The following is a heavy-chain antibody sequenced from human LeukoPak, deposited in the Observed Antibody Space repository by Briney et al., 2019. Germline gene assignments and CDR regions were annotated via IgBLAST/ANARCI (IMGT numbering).Heavy chain of an antibody. J-gene: IGHJ6*03. V-gene: IGHV3-33*06. Sequence: GRSLRLSCAASGFTFSRFGMHWVRQAPGKGLEWVAVIWYDGNNKYYLDSVRGRFTISRDNPKNTLYLQINSLRVEDTAVYYCAKDSNWSDAYYYMDVWGKGTTVTVSS. CDR3: AKDSNWSDAYYYMDV. CDR1: GFTFSRFG. CDR2: IWYDGNNK. D-gene: IGHD1-20*01.